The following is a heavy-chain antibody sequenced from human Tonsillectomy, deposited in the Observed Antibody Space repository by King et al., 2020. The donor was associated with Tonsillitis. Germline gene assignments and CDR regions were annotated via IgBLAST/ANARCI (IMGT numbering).Heavy chain of an antibody. J-gene: IGHJ6*02. V-gene: IGHV1-58*01. CDR1: GFTFTNSA. Sequence: QLVESGPEVKKPGTSVKVSCKASGFTFTNSAVQWVRQGRGQRLEWIGWIVVGSGNTNYALKFQDRVTITRDMSTSTAHMEMSSLRSEDTAVYYCAADHRPDYYILTGYPRYDMDVWGQGTTVTVSS. D-gene: IGHD3-9*01. CDR2: IVVGSGNT. CDR3: AADHRPDYYILTGYPRYDMDV.